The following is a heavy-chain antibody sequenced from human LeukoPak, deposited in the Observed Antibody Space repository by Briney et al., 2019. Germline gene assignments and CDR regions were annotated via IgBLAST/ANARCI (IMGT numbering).Heavy chain of an antibody. J-gene: IGHJ4*02. CDR1: GFTFDDYA. V-gene: IGHV3-43D*03. D-gene: IGHD6-13*01. CDR3: AKDVRGSTSWYGLDY. CDR2: ISWDGGST. Sequence: PGGSLRLSCAASGFTFDDYAMHWVRQAPGKGLEWVSLISWDGGSTYYADSVKGRFTISRDNSENSLYLQMNSLRSEDTALYYCAKDVRGSTSWYGLDYWGQGTLVTVSS.